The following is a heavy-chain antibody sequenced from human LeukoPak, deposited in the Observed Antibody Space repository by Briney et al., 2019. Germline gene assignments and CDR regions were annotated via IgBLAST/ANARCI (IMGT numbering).Heavy chain of an antibody. D-gene: IGHD3-9*01. CDR1: GGSISSYY. J-gene: IGHJ4*02. V-gene: IGHV4-59*01. CDR3: ARSPLRYSGGDAPLDY. CDR2: IYYSGST. Sequence: SETLSLTCTVSGGSISSYYWSWIRQPPGKGLEWIGYIYYSGSTNYNPSLKSRVTISVDTSKNQFPLKLSSVTAADTAVYYCARSPLRYSGGDAPLDYWGQGTLVTVSS.